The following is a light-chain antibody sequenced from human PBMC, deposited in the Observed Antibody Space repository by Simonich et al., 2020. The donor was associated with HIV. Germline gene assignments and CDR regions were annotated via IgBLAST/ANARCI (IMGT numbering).Light chain of an antibody. J-gene: IGKJ1*01. CDR2: GAS. CDR3: QQYNSYGT. Sequence: EIVMTQSPATLSVSPGERATLSCRASQSVSSNLAWTQQKPGQAPRLLIYGASTRATGIPGRFSGSGSGTEFTLTISSLQPDDFATYYCQQYNSYGTFGQGTKVEIK. CDR1: QSVSSN. V-gene: IGKV3D-15*01.